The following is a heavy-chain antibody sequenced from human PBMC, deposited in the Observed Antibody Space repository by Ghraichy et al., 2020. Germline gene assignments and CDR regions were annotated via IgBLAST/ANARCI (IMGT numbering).Heavy chain of an antibody. D-gene: IGHD7-27*01. Sequence: LTCAVYGGSFSGYYWSWIRQPPGKGLEWIGEINHSGSTNYNPSLKSRVTISVDTSKNQFSLKLSSVTAADTAVYYCARAPPIPNWGLDYWGQGTLVTVSS. V-gene: IGHV4-34*01. CDR3: ARAPPIPNWGLDY. CDR2: INHSGST. J-gene: IGHJ4*02. CDR1: GGSFSGYY.